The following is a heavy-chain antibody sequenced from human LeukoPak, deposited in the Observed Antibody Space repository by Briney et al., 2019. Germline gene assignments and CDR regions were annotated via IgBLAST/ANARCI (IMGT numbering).Heavy chain of an antibody. CDR1: GFTFSDYY. J-gene: IGHJ5*02. CDR2: ISYDGSNK. CDR3: ARVRGVETTGSWFDP. D-gene: IGHD3-10*01. V-gene: IGHV3-30-3*01. Sequence: GGSLRLSCAASGFTFSDYYMSWIRQAPGKGLEWVAVISYDGSNKYYADSVKGRFTISRDNSKNTVYLQMNSLRAEDTAVYYCARVRGVETTGSWFDPWGQGTLVTVSS.